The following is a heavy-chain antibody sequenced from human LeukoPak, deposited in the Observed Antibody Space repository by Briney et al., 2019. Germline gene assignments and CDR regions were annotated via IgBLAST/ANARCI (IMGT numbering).Heavy chain of an antibody. Sequence: SQTLSLTCTVSGGSISSGGYYWSRIRQHPGKGLEWIGYIYYSGSTYHNPSLKSRVTISVDTSKNQFSLKLSSVTAADTAVYYCAREIVVVPAAMDWFDPWGQGTLVTVSS. CDR2: IYYSGST. D-gene: IGHD2-2*01. CDR3: AREIVVVPAAMDWFDP. V-gene: IGHV4-31*03. J-gene: IGHJ5*02. CDR1: GGSISSGGYY.